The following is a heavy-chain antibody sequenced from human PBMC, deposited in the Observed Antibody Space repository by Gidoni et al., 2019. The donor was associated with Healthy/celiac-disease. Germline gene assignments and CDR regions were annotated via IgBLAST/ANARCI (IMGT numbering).Heavy chain of an antibody. CDR1: TFSSYA. D-gene: IGHD6-19*01. J-gene: IGHJ4*02. Sequence: TFSSYAMHWVRQAPGKGLEWVAVISYDGSNKYYADSVKGRFTISRDNSKNTLYLQMNSLRAEDTAVYYCARELAVAGTFDYWGQGTLVTVSS. V-gene: IGHV3-30-3*01. CDR2: ISYDGSNK. CDR3: ARELAVAGTFDY.